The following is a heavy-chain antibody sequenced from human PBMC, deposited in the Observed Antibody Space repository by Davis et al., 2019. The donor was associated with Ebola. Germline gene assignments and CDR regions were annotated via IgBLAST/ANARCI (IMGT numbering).Heavy chain of an antibody. CDR2: ISGNYDNA. J-gene: IGHJ4*02. Sequence: GESLKISCDASGFIFNKYDMGWVRQAPGKGLEWVSGISGNYDNAYYLDSVRGRFTVSRDNPKNTLYLEMNSLRVEDTAVYYCARVMLHYDSSGYPLLWGQGTLVTVSS. CDR1: GFIFNKYD. V-gene: IGHV3-23*01. D-gene: IGHD3-22*01. CDR3: ARVMLHYDSSGYPLL.